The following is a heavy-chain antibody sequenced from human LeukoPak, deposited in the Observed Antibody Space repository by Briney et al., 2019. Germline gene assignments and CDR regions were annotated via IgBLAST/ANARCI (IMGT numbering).Heavy chain of an antibody. J-gene: IGHJ4*02. CDR3: AREERYGSSYDY. CDR2: IYYSGST. D-gene: IGHD3-10*01. CDR1: GGSISSYY. Sequence: SETLSLTCTVSGGSISSYYWSWIRQPPGKGLEWIGYIYYSGSTNYNPSFKSRVTISVDTSKNQFSLKLSSVTAADTAVYYCAREERYGSSYDYWGQGTLVTVSS. V-gene: IGHV4-59*01.